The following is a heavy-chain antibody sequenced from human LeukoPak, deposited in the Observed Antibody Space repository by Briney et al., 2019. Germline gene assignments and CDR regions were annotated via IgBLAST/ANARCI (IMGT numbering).Heavy chain of an antibody. CDR3: ARDPRSSSSYYYYGMDV. V-gene: IGHV1-2*02. J-gene: IGHJ6*02. D-gene: IGHD6-13*01. CDR2: INPNSGGT. CDR1: GYTFTSYG. Sequence: ASVKVSCKASGYTFTSYGISWVRQAPGQGLEWMGWINPNSGGTNYAQKFQGRVTMTRDTSISTAYMELSRLRSDDTAVYYCARDPRSSSSYYYYGMDVWGQGTTVTVSS.